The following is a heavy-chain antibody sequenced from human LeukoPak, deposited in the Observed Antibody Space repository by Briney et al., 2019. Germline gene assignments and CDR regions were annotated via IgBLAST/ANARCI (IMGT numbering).Heavy chain of an antibody. CDR1: GFTFSTYW. V-gene: IGHV3-74*01. CDR2: INSYGNST. D-gene: IGHD4-17*01. Sequence: GGSLRLSCAASGFTFSTYWMHWVRQVPGKGLMWVSRINSYGNSTNYADSVKGRFTISRDNSKNTLYLQMNSLRAEDTAVYYCAREPTDYGDSTGGFDYWGQGTLVTVSS. CDR3: AREPTDYGDSTGGFDY. J-gene: IGHJ4*02.